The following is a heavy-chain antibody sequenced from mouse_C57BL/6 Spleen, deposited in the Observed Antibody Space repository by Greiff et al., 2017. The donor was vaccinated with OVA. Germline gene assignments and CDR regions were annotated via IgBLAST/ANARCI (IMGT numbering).Heavy chain of an antibody. CDR2: ISDGGSYT. D-gene: IGHD2-5*01. CDR3: ARDYSNYDFDY. V-gene: IGHV5-4*01. Sequence: EVQLQESGGGLVKPGGSLKLSCAASGFTFSSYAMSWVRQTPEKRLEWVATISDGGSYTYYPDNVKGRFTISRDNAKNNLYLQMSHLKSEDTAMYYCARDYSNYDFDYWGQGTTLTVSS. J-gene: IGHJ2*01. CDR1: GFTFSSYA.